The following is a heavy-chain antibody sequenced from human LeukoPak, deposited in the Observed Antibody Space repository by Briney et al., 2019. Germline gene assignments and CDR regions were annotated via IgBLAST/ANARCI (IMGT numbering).Heavy chain of an antibody. CDR3: AELGITMIGGV. V-gene: IGHV3-30*18. CDR2: IAYDGSNK. Sequence: QSGGSLRLSCAASGFTFSSYGMHWVRQAPGKGLEWVAVIAYDGSNKHYADFVKGRFTISRDNSKNTLYLQMNSLRAEDTAVYYCAELGITMIGGVWGKGTTVTISS. D-gene: IGHD3-10*02. J-gene: IGHJ6*04. CDR1: GFTFSSYG.